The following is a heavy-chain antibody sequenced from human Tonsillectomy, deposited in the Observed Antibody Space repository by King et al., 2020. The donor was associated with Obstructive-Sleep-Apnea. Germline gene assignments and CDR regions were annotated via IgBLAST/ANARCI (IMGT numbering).Heavy chain of an antibody. J-gene: IGHJ4*02. CDR3: ARDRRSNGDYSSGFDY. V-gene: IGHV3-30*04. D-gene: IGHD4-17*01. CDR2: ISYVGSEK. CDR1: GFTFSSYA. Sequence: VQLVESGGGVVQPGRSLRLSCAASGFTFSSYAMHWVRQAPGKGLEWGAIISYVGSEKYYADSVKGRFTISRDNSKNTLYLQMNSLRAEDTAVYYCARDRRSNGDYSSGFDYWGQGTLVTVSS.